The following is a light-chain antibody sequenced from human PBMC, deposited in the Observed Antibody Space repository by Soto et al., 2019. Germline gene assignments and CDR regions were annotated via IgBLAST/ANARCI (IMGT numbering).Light chain of an antibody. V-gene: IGLV2-11*01. CDR2: DVN. Sequence: QSALTQPRSVSGSPGQSVTISCTGTSSDVGGYNHVSWYQQHPDKAPKLMIYDVNKRPSGVPDRFSGSKSGNTASLTVSGLQAEDEADYYCSSYGGSNNLVFGGGTKVTVL. CDR1: SSDVGGYNH. J-gene: IGLJ3*02. CDR3: SSYGGSNNLV.